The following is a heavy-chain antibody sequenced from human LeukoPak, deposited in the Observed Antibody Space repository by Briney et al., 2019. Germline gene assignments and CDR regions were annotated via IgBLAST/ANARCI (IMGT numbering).Heavy chain of an antibody. V-gene: IGHV4-59*01. Sequence: SETLSLTCTVSGGSISGYYWSWIRQPPGKGLEWIGYIYYNGDTNYNPSLKSRVTMSVDTSRSQFSLKLSSVTAADTAMYFCTRYRRDGYNYCFDDWGQGTLVTVSS. CDR2: IYYNGDT. CDR3: TRYRRDGYNYCFDD. D-gene: IGHD5-24*01. J-gene: IGHJ4*02. CDR1: GGSISGYY.